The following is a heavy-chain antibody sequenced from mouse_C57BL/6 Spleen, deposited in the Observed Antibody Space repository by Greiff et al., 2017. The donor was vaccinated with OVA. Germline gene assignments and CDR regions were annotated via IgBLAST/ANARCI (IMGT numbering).Heavy chain of an antibody. CDR3: ARGGYYGS. V-gene: IGHV1-82*01. CDR2: IYPGDGDT. D-gene: IGHD1-1*01. J-gene: IGHJ2*01. CDR1: GYAFSSSW. Sequence: VQRVESGPELVKPGASVKISCKASGYAFSSSWMNWVKQRPGKGLEWIGRIYPGDGDTNYNGKFKGKATLTADKSSSTAYMQLSSLTSEDSAVYFCARGGYYGSWGQGTTLTVSS.